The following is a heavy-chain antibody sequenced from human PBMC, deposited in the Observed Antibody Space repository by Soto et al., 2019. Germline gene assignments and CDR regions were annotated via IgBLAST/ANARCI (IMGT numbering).Heavy chain of an antibody. V-gene: IGHV5-51*01. J-gene: IGHJ6*02. CDR1: GYSFTSYW. CDR3: ARPFIAARTWDGMDV. CDR2: FYPGDSDT. D-gene: IGHD6-6*01. Sequence: GESLKISCKGSGYSFTSYWIGWVRQMPGKGLEWMGIFYPGDSDTRYSPSFQGQVTISADKSISTAYLQWSSLKASDTAMYYCARPFIAARTWDGMDVWGQGTTVTVSS.